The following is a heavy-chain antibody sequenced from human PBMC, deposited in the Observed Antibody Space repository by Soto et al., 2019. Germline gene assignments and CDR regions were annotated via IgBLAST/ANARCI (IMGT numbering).Heavy chain of an antibody. CDR3: AKYSGPLYYYYYGMDV. Sequence: SETLSLTCPVSGGSISSSSYTWGWIRQPPVKGLEWIGSTYNSGSTYYNTFLKSIVTISVDTSKNQIYLKLSSVTAVDTAVYYCAKYSGPLYYYYYGMDVWGQGTTGT. CDR2: TYNSGST. CDR1: GGSISSSSYT. D-gene: IGHD3-10*01. V-gene: IGHV4-39*01. J-gene: IGHJ6*02.